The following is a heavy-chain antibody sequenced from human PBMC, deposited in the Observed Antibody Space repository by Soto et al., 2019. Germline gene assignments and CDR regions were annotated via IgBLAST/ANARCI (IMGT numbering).Heavy chain of an antibody. CDR3: ARDLGYSSAGGIFYCYYGMDV. J-gene: IGHJ6*02. Sequence: GASVKVSCKASGGTFSSYAISWVRQAPGQGLEWMGGIIPIFGTANYAQKFQGRVTITADESTSTAYMELSSLRSEDTAVYYCARDLGYSSAGGIFYCYYGMDVWGQGTTVTVSS. CDR1: GGTFSSYA. CDR2: IIPIFGTA. V-gene: IGHV1-69*13. D-gene: IGHD6-19*01.